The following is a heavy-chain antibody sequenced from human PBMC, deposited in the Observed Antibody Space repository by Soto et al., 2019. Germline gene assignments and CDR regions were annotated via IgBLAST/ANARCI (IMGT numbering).Heavy chain of an antibody. J-gene: IGHJ4*02. CDR3: ARGRYGDY. V-gene: IGHV1-18*01. Sequence: QVHLVQSGAEVKKPGASVKVSCKGSGYIFTTYGITWVRQAPGQGLEWMGWISAHNGNTNYAQKLQGRVTVTRDTSPSPAYLELRPLRSDDTAVYYCARGRYGDYWGQGALVTVSS. CDR1: GYIFTTYG. CDR2: ISAHNGNT. D-gene: IGHD1-1*01.